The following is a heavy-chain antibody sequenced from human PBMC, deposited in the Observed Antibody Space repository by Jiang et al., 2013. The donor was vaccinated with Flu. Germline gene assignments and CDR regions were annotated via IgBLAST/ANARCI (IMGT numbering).Heavy chain of an antibody. J-gene: IGHJ4*02. CDR3: ARGRGEFDY. CDR2: ISSSSSYI. Sequence: LEWVSSISSSSSYIYYADSVKGRFTISRDNAKNSLYLQMNSLRAEDTAVYYCARGRGEFDYWGQGTLVTVSS. V-gene: IGHV3-21*01.